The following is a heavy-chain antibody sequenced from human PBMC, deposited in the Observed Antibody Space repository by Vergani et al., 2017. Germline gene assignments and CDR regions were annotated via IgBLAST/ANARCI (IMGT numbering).Heavy chain of an antibody. CDR2: IKSKTDGGTT. D-gene: IGHD3-10*01. J-gene: IGHJ4*02. CDR3: TTGYYYGSGSQFDY. CDR1: GFTFSDYY. Sequence: VQLVESGGGLVKPGGSLRLSCAASGFTFSDYYMSWVRQAPGKGLEWVGRIKSKTDGGTTDYAAPGKGRFTISRDDSKNTLYLQMNSLKTEATAVYYCTTGYYYGSGSQFDYWGQGTLVTVSS. V-gene: IGHV3-15*01.